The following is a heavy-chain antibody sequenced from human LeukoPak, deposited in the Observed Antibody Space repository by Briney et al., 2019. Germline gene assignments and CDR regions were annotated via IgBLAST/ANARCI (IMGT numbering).Heavy chain of an antibody. Sequence: GGSLRLSCAASGFTFSSYGMHWFRQAPGKGLEWVAFIRYDGSNKYYADSVKGRFTISRDNSKNTLYLQMNSLRAEDTAVYYCAKGVGSSGRIDYWGQGTLVTVSS. D-gene: IGHD3-10*01. CDR1: GFTFSSYG. CDR2: IRYDGSNK. V-gene: IGHV3-30*02. CDR3: AKGVGSSGRIDY. J-gene: IGHJ4*02.